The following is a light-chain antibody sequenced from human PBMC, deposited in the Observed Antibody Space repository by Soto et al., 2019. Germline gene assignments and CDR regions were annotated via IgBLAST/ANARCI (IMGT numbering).Light chain of an antibody. J-gene: IGKJ1*01. CDR1: QSVSSSY. CDR2: GAS. Sequence: IVLTQSPGTLSLSPGERATLSCRASQSVSSSYLAWYQQKPGQAPRLLIYGASSRATGIPDRFSGSGSGTDFTLTISRLEPEDFAVYYCQQYGSSPVTFCQGTKVEIK. V-gene: IGKV3-20*01. CDR3: QQYGSSPVT.